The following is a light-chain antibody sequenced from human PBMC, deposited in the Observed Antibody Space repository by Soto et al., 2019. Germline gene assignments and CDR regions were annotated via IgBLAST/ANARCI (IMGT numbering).Light chain of an antibody. CDR3: QQRSNWPPLT. J-gene: IGKJ4*01. CDR2: DAS. Sequence: EIVLTQSPATLSLSPGERATLSCRASQSVSSYLAWYQQKPGQAPRHLIYDASNRATGIPARFSGSGSGTDFTLTMSSLEPEDFAVYYCQQRSNWPPLTFGGGTKVEIK. CDR1: QSVSSY. V-gene: IGKV3-11*01.